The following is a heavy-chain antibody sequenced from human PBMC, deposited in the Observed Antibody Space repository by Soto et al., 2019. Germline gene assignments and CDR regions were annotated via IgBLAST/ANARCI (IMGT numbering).Heavy chain of an antibody. CDR2: ISGSGGST. CDR1: GFTFSSYA. D-gene: IGHD3-22*01. J-gene: IGHJ4*02. CDR3: AKDDQGPDYKITMIDY. V-gene: IGHV3-23*01. Sequence: PGGALRLSCAASGFTFSSYAMSWVRQAPGKGLEWVSAISGSGGSTYYADSVKGRFTISRDNSKNTLYLQMNSLRAEDTAVYYCAKDDQGPDYKITMIDYWGQGTLVTVSS.